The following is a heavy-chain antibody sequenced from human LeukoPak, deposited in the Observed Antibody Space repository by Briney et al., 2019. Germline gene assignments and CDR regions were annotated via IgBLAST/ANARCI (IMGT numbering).Heavy chain of an antibody. CDR1: GGSISSGDYC. Sequence: PSETLSLTCTVSGGSISSGDYCWSWIRQPPGKGLEWIAYMYYSGSTYYNPSLKSRVTMSADTSKNQLSLKLSSVTAADTAVYYCARPYYYDSRIDPWGQGILVTVSS. CDR2: MYYSGST. V-gene: IGHV4-30-4*01. D-gene: IGHD3-22*01. J-gene: IGHJ5*02. CDR3: ARPYYYDSRIDP.